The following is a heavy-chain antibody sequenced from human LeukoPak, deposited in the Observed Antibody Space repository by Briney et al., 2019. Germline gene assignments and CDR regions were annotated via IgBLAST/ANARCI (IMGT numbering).Heavy chain of an antibody. CDR3: ATDSSNGVTYAFDI. J-gene: IGHJ3*02. CDR1: GFTFSSYW. Sequence: GGSLRLSCAASGFTFSSYWMHWVRQAPGKGLVGVSRINDDGRSTSYADSVKGRFTISRDNAKNTLYLQMNSLRAEDTAVYYCATDSSNGVTYAFDIWGQGTMVTVSS. CDR2: INDDGRST. V-gene: IGHV3-74*01. D-gene: IGHD5-18*01.